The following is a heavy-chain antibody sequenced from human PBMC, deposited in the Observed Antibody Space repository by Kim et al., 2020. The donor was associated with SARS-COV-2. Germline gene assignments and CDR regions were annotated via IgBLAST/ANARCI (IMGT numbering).Heavy chain of an antibody. CDR1: EFTFSSYA. CDR3: AKDPVSFDSSGYYRYNWFDP. Sequence: GGSLRLSCAASEFTFSSYAMSWVRQAPGKGLEWVSAISGSGGSTYYADSVKGRFTISRDNSKNTLYLQMNSLRAEDTAVYYCAKDPVSFDSSGYYRYNWFDPWGQGTLVTVSS. V-gene: IGHV3-23*01. CDR2: ISGSGGST. J-gene: IGHJ5*02. D-gene: IGHD3-22*01.